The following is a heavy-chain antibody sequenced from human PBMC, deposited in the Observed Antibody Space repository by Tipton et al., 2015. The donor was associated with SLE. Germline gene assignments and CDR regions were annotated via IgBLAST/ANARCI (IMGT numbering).Heavy chain of an antibody. D-gene: IGHD6-13*01. CDR3: AGQLLEFWSVDY. Sequence: TLSLTCTVSGGSISSSSYYWGWIRQPPGKGLEWIGEINHSGSTNYNPSLKSRVTISVDTSKNQFSLKLSSVTATDTAVYYCAGQLLEFWSVDYWGQGTLVTVTS. CDR1: GGSISSSSYY. CDR2: INHSGST. J-gene: IGHJ4*02. V-gene: IGHV4-39*07.